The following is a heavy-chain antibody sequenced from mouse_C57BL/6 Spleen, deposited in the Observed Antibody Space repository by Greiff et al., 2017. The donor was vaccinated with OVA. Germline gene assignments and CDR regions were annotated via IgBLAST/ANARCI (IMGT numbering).Heavy chain of an antibody. CDR1: GYTFTSYW. J-gene: IGHJ3*01. Sequence: QVQLQQPGAALVMPGASVKLSCKASGYTFTSYWMHWVKQRPGQGLEWIGEIDPSDSYTNYNQKFKGKATLTVDKSSSTAYMQLSSLTSEDSAVYYCASAAQATPAYWGQGTLVTVSA. CDR3: ASAAQATPAY. V-gene: IGHV1-69*01. CDR2: IDPSDSYT. D-gene: IGHD3-2*02.